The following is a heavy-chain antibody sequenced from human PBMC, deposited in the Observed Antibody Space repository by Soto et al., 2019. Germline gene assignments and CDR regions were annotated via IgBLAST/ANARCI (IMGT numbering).Heavy chain of an antibody. CDR3: ARRAYYYDSSGYGGDGMDV. Sequence: PGESLKISCKGSGYSFTSYWIGWVRQMPVKGLEWMGIIYPGDSDTRYSPSFQGQVTISADKSISTAYLQWSSLKASDTAMYYCARRAYYYDSSGYGGDGMDVWGQGTTVTVSS. D-gene: IGHD3-22*01. CDR1: GYSFTSYW. J-gene: IGHJ6*02. CDR2: IYPGDSDT. V-gene: IGHV5-51*01.